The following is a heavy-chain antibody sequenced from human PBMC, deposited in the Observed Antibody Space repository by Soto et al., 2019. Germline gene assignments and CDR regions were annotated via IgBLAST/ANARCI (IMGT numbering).Heavy chain of an antibody. J-gene: IGHJ4*02. CDR2: MNPDGSAI. CDR3: VTEGSEY. Sequence: GGSLRLSCVVSGLTFSSTWVHWVRQGPGKGLVWVSRMNPDGSAINYADSVKGRFTTSRDNAKNILYLQMNNLSAEDTALYYCVTEGSEYWGKGTLVTVSS. CDR1: GLTFSSTW. V-gene: IGHV3-74*01.